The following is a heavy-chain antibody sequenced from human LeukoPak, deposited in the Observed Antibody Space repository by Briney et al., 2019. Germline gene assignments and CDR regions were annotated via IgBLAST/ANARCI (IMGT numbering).Heavy chain of an antibody. J-gene: IGHJ6*02. D-gene: IGHD6-19*01. CDR2: IKQDGGDK. CDR3: ARGGWTYYSGMDV. V-gene: IGHV3-7*01. Sequence: PGGSLRLSCEVSGFTFSSYWMNWVRQAPGKGLEWVANIKQDGGDKYYVDSVKGRFTISRDNAKTSLYLQMNSLTAEDTAVYYCARGGWTYYSGMDVWGQGTTVTVSS. CDR1: GFTFSSYW.